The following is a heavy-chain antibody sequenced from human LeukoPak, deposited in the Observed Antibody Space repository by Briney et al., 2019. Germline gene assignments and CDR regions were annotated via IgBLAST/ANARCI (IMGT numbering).Heavy chain of an antibody. CDR1: GFTFSSYA. V-gene: IGHV3-23*01. J-gene: IGHJ4*02. CDR2: ISGSGGST. CDR3: AKDLGYDSSEGTSFDY. Sequence: GGSLRLSCAASGFTFSSYAMSWVRQAPGKGLEWVSAISGSGGSTYYADSVKGRFTISRDNSKNTLFLQMNSLRAEDTAVYYCAKDLGYDSSEGTSFDYWGQGTLVTVSS. D-gene: IGHD3-22*01.